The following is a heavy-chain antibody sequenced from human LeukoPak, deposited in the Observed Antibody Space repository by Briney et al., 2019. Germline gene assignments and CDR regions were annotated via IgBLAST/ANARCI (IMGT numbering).Heavy chain of an antibody. Sequence: SETLSLTCAVYGGSFSGYSWSWIRQPPGKGLEWIVQINQSGSINYSPCLKSRVTISVGTSKTQFSLRLSSVTAADTAVYYCARVKEMETTFYYFYYYMDVWGKGTTVTVSS. CDR2: INQSGSI. V-gene: IGHV4-34*01. CDR1: GGSFSGYS. J-gene: IGHJ6*03. D-gene: IGHD5-24*01. CDR3: ARVKEMETTFYYFYYYMDV.